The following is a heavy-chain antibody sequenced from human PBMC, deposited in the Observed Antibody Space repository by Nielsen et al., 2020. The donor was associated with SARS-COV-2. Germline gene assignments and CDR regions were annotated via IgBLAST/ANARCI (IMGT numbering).Heavy chain of an antibody. CDR2: IRSSGSST. Sequence: GESLKISCAASGFTFSSYEMNWVRQAPGKGLEWVSNIRSSGSSTYYADSVKGRFTISRDNSKNTLYLGVNSLRPEDTAVYFCGRAFDIWGQGTMVTVSS. V-gene: IGHV3-48*03. CDR3: GRAFDI. J-gene: IGHJ3*02. CDR1: GFTFSSYE.